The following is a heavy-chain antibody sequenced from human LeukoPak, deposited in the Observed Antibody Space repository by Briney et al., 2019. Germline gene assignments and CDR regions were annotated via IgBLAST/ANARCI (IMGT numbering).Heavy chain of an antibody. CDR2: INHSGST. CDR3: ARGPSRYCSSTSCYTRGAFDY. Sequence: SSETLSLTCAVYGGSFSGYYWSWIRQPPGKGLEWIGEINHSGSTNYNPSLKSRVTISVDTSKNQFSLKLSSVTTADTAVYYCARGPSRYCSSTSCYTRGAFDYWGQGTLVTVSS. J-gene: IGHJ4*02. V-gene: IGHV4-34*01. D-gene: IGHD2-2*02. CDR1: GGSFSGYY.